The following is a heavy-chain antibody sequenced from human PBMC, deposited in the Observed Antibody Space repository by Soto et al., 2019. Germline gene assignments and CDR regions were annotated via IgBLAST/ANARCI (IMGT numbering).Heavy chain of an antibody. V-gene: IGHV4-39*01. Sequence: SETLSLTCTVSGSSISGDYWGWVRQPPGKGLEWIGSFYYSGTTYYNPSLRSRVTISVDTSKNQYSLKLTSVTGADTAVYYCTRGVQWFGDLFLTCFDPWGQGTLVTVSS. CDR3: TRGVQWFGDLFLTCFDP. CDR2: FYYSGTT. J-gene: IGHJ5*02. CDR1: GSSISGDY. D-gene: IGHD3-10*01.